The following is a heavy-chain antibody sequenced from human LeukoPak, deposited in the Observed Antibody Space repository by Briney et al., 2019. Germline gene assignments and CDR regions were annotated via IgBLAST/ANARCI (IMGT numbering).Heavy chain of an antibody. D-gene: IGHD3-22*01. CDR3: ARQYYYDSSGHSDYFDY. CDR2: IYSGGST. Sequence: GGSLRLSCAAFGITVSSNYMTWVRQAPGKGLEWVSGIYSGGSTYYADSVKGRFTISRDNSKNMLYLQMNSLRVEDTAVYYCARQYYYDSSGHSDYFDYWGQGTLVTVSS. V-gene: IGHV3-53*01. CDR1: GITVSSNY. J-gene: IGHJ4*02.